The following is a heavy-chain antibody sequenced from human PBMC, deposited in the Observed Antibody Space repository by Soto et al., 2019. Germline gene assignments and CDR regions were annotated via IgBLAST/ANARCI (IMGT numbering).Heavy chain of an antibody. D-gene: IGHD3-3*01. CDR1: GGSITSYY. Sequence: QVQLQESGPGLVKPSETLSVTCTVSGGSITSYYWSWIRQPPGKGLEWIGYIYHSGSTNSTPSLKSRVTISLDTSKSPFSLRLSSVTAADAAVYYCTRRAHDFWGPGTLVTVSS. CDR3: TRRAHDF. V-gene: IGHV4-59*01. J-gene: IGHJ4*02. CDR2: IYHSGST.